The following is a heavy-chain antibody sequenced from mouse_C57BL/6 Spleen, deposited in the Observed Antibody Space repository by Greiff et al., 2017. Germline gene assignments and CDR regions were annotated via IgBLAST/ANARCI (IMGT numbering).Heavy chain of an antibody. D-gene: IGHD2-4*01. CDR2: IHPNSGST. V-gene: IGHV1-64*01. Sequence: QVQLQQPGAELVKPGASVKLSCKASGYTFTSYWMHWVKQRPGQGLEWIGMIHPNSGSTNYNEKFKSKDTLTVDKSSSTAYMQLSSLTSEDSAVYYCARDYDDDSAYWGQGTLVTVSA. CDR3: ARDYDDDSAY. J-gene: IGHJ3*01. CDR1: GYTFTSYW.